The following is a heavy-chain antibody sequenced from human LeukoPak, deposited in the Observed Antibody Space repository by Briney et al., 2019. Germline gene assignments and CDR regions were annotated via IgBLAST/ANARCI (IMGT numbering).Heavy chain of an antibody. CDR2: IKSKTDGGTT. CDR3: GTARITGTPAKRGSANY. J-gene: IGHJ4*02. D-gene: IGHD1-7*01. CDR1: GFTFSNAR. V-gene: IGHV3-15*01. Sequence: PGGSLRLSCAASGFTFSNARMSWVRQAPGKGLEWVGRIKSKTDGGTTDYAAPVKGRFTISRDDSKNTLYLQMDSLKTEDTAVYYCGTARITGTPAKRGSANYWGQGTLVSVSS.